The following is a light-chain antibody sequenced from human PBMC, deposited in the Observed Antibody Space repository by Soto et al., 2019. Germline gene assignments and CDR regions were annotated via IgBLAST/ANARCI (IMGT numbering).Light chain of an antibody. Sequence: QSVLTQPPSVSGAPGQRVTISCTGSRSNIGAGFDVHWYQQLPGTAPKVLIYGNSVRPSGVPDRFSGSKSGTSASLAITGLQADDEADYYCQSYDSSLSAYVFGTGTKLTVL. J-gene: IGLJ1*01. CDR2: GNS. CDR1: RSNIGAGFD. CDR3: QSYDSSLSAYV. V-gene: IGLV1-40*01.